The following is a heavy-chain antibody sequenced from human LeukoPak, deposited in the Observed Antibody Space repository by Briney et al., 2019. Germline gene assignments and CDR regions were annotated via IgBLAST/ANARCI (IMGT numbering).Heavy chain of an antibody. CDR3: AKDHGWLQSFDY. V-gene: IGHV3-23*01. CDR1: GFTFSSYA. D-gene: IGHD5-24*01. J-gene: IGHJ4*02. CDR2: ISGSGGST. Sequence: PGGSLRLSCAASGFTFSSYAMSWVGQAPGKGLEWVSAISGSGGSTYYADSVKGRFTISRDNSKNTLYLQMNSLRAEDTAVYYCAKDHGWLQSFDYWGQGTLVTVSS.